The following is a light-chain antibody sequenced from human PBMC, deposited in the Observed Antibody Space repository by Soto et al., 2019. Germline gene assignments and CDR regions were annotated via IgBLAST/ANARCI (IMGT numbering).Light chain of an antibody. J-gene: IGLJ1*01. V-gene: IGLV2-14*01. CDR1: SSDVGGYNY. Sequence: QSVLTQPASGSGSPGQSITISCTETSSDVGGYNYVSWYQQHPGKAPKLMIYEVSNRPSGVSSRFSGSKSGNTASLTISGLQAEDEADYYCSSYTSSSTLYVFGTGTKVTVL. CDR2: EVS. CDR3: SSYTSSSTLYV.